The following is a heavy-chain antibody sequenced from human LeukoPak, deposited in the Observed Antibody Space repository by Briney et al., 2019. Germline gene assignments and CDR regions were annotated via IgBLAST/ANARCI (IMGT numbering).Heavy chain of an antibody. Sequence: GGSLRLSCAASGFTFSSYAMSWVRQAPGKGLEWVSGITESGGSTYYADSVKGRFTISRDNSKNPLYLQMNSPRAEDTAVYYCAKVRGGYFDYWGQGTLVTVSS. CDR1: GFTFSSYA. D-gene: IGHD3-10*01. J-gene: IGHJ4*02. CDR3: AKVRGGYFDY. CDR2: ITESGGST. V-gene: IGHV3-23*01.